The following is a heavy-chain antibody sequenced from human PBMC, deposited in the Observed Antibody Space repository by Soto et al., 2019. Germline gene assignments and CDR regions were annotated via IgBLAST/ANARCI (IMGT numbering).Heavy chain of an antibody. CDR3: ARTLSGFTYGSRQFYFDY. V-gene: IGHV4-4*07. Sequence: SQTLPLTCTVSGDPITSYFWRRIRQPAGKGLAWIGHMFPGGTTSHNSSLKSRVSMSIDTSKNQFSLTLTSVTAADTAVYYCARTLSGFTYGSRQFYFDYWGQGTLVTVSS. CDR2: MFPGGTT. J-gene: IGHJ4*02. D-gene: IGHD3-10*01. CDR1: GDPITSYF.